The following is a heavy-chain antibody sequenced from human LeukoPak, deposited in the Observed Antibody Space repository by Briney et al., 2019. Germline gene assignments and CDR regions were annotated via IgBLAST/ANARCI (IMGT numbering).Heavy chain of an antibody. D-gene: IGHD6-19*01. CDR3: ARSSGWYTGFDY. V-gene: IGHV3-21*01. CDR2: ISSSGSSI. CDR1: GFTFSSYS. J-gene: IGHJ4*02. Sequence: PGGSLRLSRAASGFTFSSYSMNWVRQAPGEGLEWVSSISSSGSSIYYADSVKGRFTISRDNAKNSLYLQMDSLRAEDTAVYYCARSSGWYTGFDYWGQGTLVTVSS.